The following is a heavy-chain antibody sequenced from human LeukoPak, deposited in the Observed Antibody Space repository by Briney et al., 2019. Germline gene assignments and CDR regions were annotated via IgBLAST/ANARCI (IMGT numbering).Heavy chain of an antibody. D-gene: IGHD5-18*01. J-gene: IGHJ4*01. CDR1: GVTFSSYG. V-gene: IGHV3-30*02. CDR3: SKSTAGDN. Sequence: GGSLRLSCAAPGVTFSSYGMHWVRQAPGKGLEWVAFIRFDGSNKYYADSVKGRFTISRDNSKNTQYLQMNSLRAEDTAVYYCSKSTAGDNWGQGTLVTVSS. CDR2: IRFDGSNK.